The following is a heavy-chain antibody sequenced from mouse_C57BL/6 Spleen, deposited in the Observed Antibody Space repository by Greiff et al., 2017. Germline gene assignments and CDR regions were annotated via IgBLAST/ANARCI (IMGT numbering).Heavy chain of an antibody. V-gene: IGHV2-2*01. CDR3: ARKVLTTVWYFDV. J-gene: IGHJ1*03. D-gene: IGHD1-1*01. CDR2: IWSGGST. CDR1: GFSLTSYG. Sequence: QVQLQQSGPGLVQPSQSLSITCTVSGFSLTSYGVHWVRQSPGKGLEWLGVIWSGGSTDYNAAFISRLSISKDNSKSQVFFKMNSLQADDTAIYYCARKVLTTVWYFDVWGTGTTVTVSS.